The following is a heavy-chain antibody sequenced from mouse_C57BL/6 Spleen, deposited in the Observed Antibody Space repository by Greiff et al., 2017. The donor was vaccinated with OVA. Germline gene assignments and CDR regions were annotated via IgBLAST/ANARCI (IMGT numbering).Heavy chain of an antibody. D-gene: IGHD1-1*01. CDR2: IDPSDSYT. CDR3: ARKAAVVDYFDY. Sequence: QVQLQQPGAELVMPGASVKLSCKASGYTFTSYWMHWVKQRPGQGLEWIGEIDPSDSYTNYNQKFKGKSTLTVDKSSSTASMQLSSLTSEDSAVYYGARKAAVVDYFDYWGQGTTRTVSS. CDR1: GYTFTSYW. J-gene: IGHJ2*01. V-gene: IGHV1-69*01.